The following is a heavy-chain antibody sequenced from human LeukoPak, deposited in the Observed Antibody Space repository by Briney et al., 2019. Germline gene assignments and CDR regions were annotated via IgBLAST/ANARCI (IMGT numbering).Heavy chain of an antibody. Sequence: GGSLRLSCAASGFTFSSYSMNWVRQAPGKGLEWVSSISSSSSYIYYADSVKGRFTISRDNAKNSLYLQMNSLRAEDTAVYYCATNMVGEVITDYWGQGTLVTFSS. CDR2: ISSSSSYI. J-gene: IGHJ4*02. CDR3: ATNMVGEVITDY. CDR1: GFTFSSYS. D-gene: IGHD3-10*01. V-gene: IGHV3-21*01.